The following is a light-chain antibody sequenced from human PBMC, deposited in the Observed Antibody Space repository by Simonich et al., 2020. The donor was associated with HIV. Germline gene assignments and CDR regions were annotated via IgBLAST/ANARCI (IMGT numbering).Light chain of an antibody. CDR2: GAA. CDR1: QSVSSN. CDR3: QQYNNWWT. V-gene: IGKV3-15*01. Sequence: EIVMTQSPATLSVSPGERATLSCRASQSVSSNLAWYQQKPGQAPRLLIYGAATRATDIPARFSGSGSGTEFTLIISSMQSEDFAVYYCQQYNNWWTFGQGTKVEIK. J-gene: IGKJ1*01.